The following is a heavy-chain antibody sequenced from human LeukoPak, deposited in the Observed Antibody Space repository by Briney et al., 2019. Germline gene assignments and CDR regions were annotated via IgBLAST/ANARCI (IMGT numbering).Heavy chain of an antibody. J-gene: IGHJ6*03. D-gene: IGHD4-17*01. CDR2: IIPIFGTA. CDR1: GGTFSSYA. CDR3: AREARLRAMNYYYYMDV. Sequence: SVKVSXKASGGTFSSYAISWVRQAPGQGLEWMGGIIPIFGTANYAQKFQGRVTITADESTSTAYMELSSLRSEDTAVYYCAREARLRAMNYYYYMDVWGKGTTVTVSS. V-gene: IGHV1-69*13.